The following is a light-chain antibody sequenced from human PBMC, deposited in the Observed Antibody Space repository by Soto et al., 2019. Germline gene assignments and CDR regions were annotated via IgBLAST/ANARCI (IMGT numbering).Light chain of an antibody. V-gene: IGKV3-20*01. CDR1: QDVDSNF. CDR2: GSS. Sequence: EIVLTQSPGTLSLSPGERATLSCRASQDVDSNFLAWYQQRPGQAPRLLSYGSSRRATGIPDRFSGSGSGTDFTLTLSRVGPEDIAVYFCHQYYSSITFGGGTKVEV. CDR3: HQYYSSIT. J-gene: IGKJ4*01.